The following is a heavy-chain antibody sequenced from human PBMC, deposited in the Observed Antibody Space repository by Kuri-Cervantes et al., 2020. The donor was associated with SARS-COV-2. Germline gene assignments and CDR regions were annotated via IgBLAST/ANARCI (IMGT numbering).Heavy chain of an antibody. CDR1: GYTFTSYG. J-gene: IGHJ6*03. D-gene: IGHD2-2*02. CDR3: ARVVVVPAAISNPGGMDV. V-gene: IGHV1-18*01. CDR2: ISAYNGNT. Sequence: GESLKISCKASGYTFTSYGISWVRQAPGQGLEWMGWISAYNGNTNYAQKLQGRVTMTTDTSTSTAYMELRSLRSDDTAVYYCARVVVVPAAISNPGGMDVWGKGTTVTVSS.